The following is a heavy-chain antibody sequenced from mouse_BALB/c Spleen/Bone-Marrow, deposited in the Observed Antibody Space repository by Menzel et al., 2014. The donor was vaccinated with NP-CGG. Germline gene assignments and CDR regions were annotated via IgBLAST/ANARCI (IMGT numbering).Heavy chain of an antibody. D-gene: IGHD1-1*01. CDR2: IDPYYGGT. CDR3: AISVSLRAMDY. CDR1: GYSFTGYT. V-gene: IGHV1S135*01. Sequence: VRLEQSGPALGKPAASAKISCKASGYSFTGYTMNWVKQSNGKSLEWIGDIDPYYGGTSYNQKLKDKATLTVDKSSSTAYMQLKSLTSEDSAVYYCAISVSLRAMDYWGQGTSVTVS. J-gene: IGHJ4*01.